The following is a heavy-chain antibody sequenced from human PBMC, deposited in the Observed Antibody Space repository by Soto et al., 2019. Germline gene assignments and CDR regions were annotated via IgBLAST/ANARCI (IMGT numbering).Heavy chain of an antibody. CDR3: ARVSREGLGSYPFDY. V-gene: IGHV4-4*02. CDR1: VGSISISNW. Sequence: SETLCLTCAFSVGSISISNWWSWVRQPPGKGLEWIGEIYHSGSTNYNPSLKSRVTISVDKSKNQFSLKLSSVTAADTAVYYCARVSREGLGSYPFDYWGQGTMVTVSS. D-gene: IGHD1-26*01. CDR2: IYHSGST. J-gene: IGHJ4*02.